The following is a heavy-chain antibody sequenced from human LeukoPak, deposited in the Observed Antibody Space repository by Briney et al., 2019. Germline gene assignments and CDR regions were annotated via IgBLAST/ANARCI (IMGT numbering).Heavy chain of an antibody. CDR2: IYYSGST. Sequence: SETLSLTCTVSGGSISSSSYYWGWLRQPPGKGLEWIGSIYYSGSTYYNPSLKSRVTISVDTSKNQFSLKLSSVTAADTAVYYCASTYSSSWYGTCYFDYWGQGTLVTVSS. J-gene: IGHJ4*02. D-gene: IGHD6-13*01. V-gene: IGHV4-39*01. CDR1: GGSISSSSYY. CDR3: ASTYSSSWYGTCYFDY.